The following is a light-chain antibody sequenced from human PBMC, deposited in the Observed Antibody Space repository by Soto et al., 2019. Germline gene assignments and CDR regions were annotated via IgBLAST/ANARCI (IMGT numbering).Light chain of an antibody. J-gene: IGLJ1*01. CDR1: SSDVGGYNY. CDR2: DVS. CDR3: SSYTSSSTGV. Sequence: QSALTQPASGSGSPGQSITISCTGTSSDVGGYNYVSWYQQHPGKAPKLMIYDVSNRPSGVSNRFSGSKSGNTASLTISGLQAEDEADYYCSSYTSSSTGVFGTGTKVNVL. V-gene: IGLV2-14*01.